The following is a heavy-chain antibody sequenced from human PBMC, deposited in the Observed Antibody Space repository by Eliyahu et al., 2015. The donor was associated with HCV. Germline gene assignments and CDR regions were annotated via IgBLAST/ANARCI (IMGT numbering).Heavy chain of an antibody. CDR1: GYXFPGYY. J-gene: IGHJ3*02. Sequence: QVQMVQSGAEVKXPGAXVXXSCXSSGYXFPGYYMHWVRQAHGQGLEWLGWINPLTGGTTYAQQFQGRVTMTRDTSTRTLYMELSRLRPDDTAVYWCARGRFEYGSGSYYSAFDMWGQGTKVTVSS. CDR3: ARGRFEYGSGSYYSAFDM. V-gene: IGHV1-2*02. CDR2: INPLTGGT. D-gene: IGHD3-10*01.